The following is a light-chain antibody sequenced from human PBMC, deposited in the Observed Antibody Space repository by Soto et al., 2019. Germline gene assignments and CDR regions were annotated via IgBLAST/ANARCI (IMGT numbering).Light chain of an antibody. V-gene: IGKV3-11*01. CDR3: QQRSNWPPIT. J-gene: IGKJ5*01. Sequence: EIVLTQSPGTLSLYPGERATLSCRASQSVSNNLAWYQQKPGQAPRLLIYDASNRATGIPARFSGSGSGTDFTLTISSLEPEDFAVYYCQQRSNWPPITFGQGTRLEIK. CDR2: DAS. CDR1: QSVSNN.